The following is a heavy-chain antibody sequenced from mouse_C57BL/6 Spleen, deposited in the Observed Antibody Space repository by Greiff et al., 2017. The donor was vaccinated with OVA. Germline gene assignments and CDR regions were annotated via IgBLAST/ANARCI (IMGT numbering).Heavy chain of an antibody. CDR2: ISYDGSN. CDR1: GYSITSGYY. V-gene: IGHV3-6*01. J-gene: IGHJ2*01. CDR3: ARNPDYYGSSHFDY. D-gene: IGHD1-1*01. Sequence: EVQLQESGPGLVKPSQSLSLTCSVTGYSITSGYYWNWIRQFPGNKLEWMGYISYDGSNNYNPSLKNRISITRDTSKNQFFLKLNSVTTEDTATYYCARNPDYYGSSHFDYWGQGTTLTVSS.